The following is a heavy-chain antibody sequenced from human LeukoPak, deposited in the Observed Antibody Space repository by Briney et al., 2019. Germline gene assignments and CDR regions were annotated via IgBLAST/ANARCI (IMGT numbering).Heavy chain of an antibody. J-gene: IGHJ5*02. D-gene: IGHD4-23*01. CDR2: INPGNGNT. CDR1: GYTFTSYA. CDR3: ARGLDYGGDH. V-gene: IGHV1-3*01. Sequence: ASVRVSCKASGYTFTSYAVHWVRQAPGQRLEWMGWINPGNGNTKYSQNFQGRVTITRDTSASTAYMELSSLRSEDTAVYYCARGLDYGGDHWGQGTLVTVSS.